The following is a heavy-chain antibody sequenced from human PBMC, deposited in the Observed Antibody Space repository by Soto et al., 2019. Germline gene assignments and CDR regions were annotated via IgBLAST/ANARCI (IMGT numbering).Heavy chain of an antibody. V-gene: IGHV4-39*01. CDR3: ARRGKTTVYYFDY. D-gene: IGHD4-4*01. CDR2: IYYSGGT. J-gene: IGHJ4*02. Sequence: SETLSLTCTVSGGSISSSSYYWGWIRQPPGKGLEWIGSIYYSGGTYYNPSLKSRVTISVDTSKNQFSLKLSSVTAADTAVYYCARRGKTTVYYFDYWGQGTLVTVSS. CDR1: GGSISSSSYY.